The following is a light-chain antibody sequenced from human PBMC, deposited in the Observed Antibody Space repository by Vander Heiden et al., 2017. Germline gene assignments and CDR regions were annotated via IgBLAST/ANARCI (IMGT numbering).Light chain of an antibody. Sequence: DIQMTQSPSSLSASVGDRVTITCRASQSISSYLNWYQQKPGKAPKLLIYGASSLQGGVPSRFSGSGSGADFTLTINRLQAEDFATYYCQQTDNNPLTFSGATKVEIK. CDR2: GAS. J-gene: IGKJ4*01. CDR3: QQTDNNPLT. V-gene: IGKV1-39*01. CDR1: QSISSY.